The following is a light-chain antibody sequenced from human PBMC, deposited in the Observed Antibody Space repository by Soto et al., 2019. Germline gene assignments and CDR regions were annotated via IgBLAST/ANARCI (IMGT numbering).Light chain of an antibody. CDR3: QQSYSTLS. CDR1: QIISTY. CDR2: AAS. J-gene: IGKJ3*01. Sequence: DIQMTQSPSSLSASVGDRVTITCRTSQIISTYLNWYQQKPGKAPKLLIYAASSLQSGVPSRFSGSGSGTDFTLTISSLQPEDFATYYCQQSYSTLSFVPGTKVDI. V-gene: IGKV1-39*01.